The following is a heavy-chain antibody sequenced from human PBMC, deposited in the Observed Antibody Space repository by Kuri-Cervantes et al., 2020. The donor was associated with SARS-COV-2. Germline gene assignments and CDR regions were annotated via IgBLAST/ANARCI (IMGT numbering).Heavy chain of an antibody. CDR3: ARGVLLWFGESNWFDP. CDR2: IYYSGST. CDR1: GGSISSSSYY. D-gene: IGHD3-10*01. Sequence: SETLSLTCTVSGGSISSSSYYWGWIRQPPGKGLEWIGSIYYSGSTYYNPSLKSRVTISVDTSKNQFSLKLSSVTAADTAVYYCARGVLLWFGESNWFDPWGQGTLVTVSS. J-gene: IGHJ5*02. V-gene: IGHV4-39*07.